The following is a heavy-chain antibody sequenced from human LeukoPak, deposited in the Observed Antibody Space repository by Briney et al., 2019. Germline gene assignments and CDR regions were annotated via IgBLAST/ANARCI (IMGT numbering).Heavy chain of an antibody. CDR1: GFTFSSYE. CDR2: ISSSGSTI. V-gene: IGHV3-48*03. J-gene: IGHJ4*02. Sequence: PGGSLRLSCAASGFTFSSYEVNWVRQARGKGLEWVSYISSSGSTIYYADSVKGRFTISRDNSKNTLYLQMNGLRPEDTSVYFCAKDWGNKFASGSSYLDSWGQGTLVTVSS. CDR3: AKDWGNKFASGSSYLDS. D-gene: IGHD3-10*01.